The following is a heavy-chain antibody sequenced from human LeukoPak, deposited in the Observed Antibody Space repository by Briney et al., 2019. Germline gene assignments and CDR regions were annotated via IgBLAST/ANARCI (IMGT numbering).Heavy chain of an antibody. Sequence: PSQTLSLTCAVSGGSISSGGYSWSWIRQPPGKGLEWIGYIYYSGSTNYNPSLKSRVTISVDTSKNQFSLKLSSVTAADTAVYYCARDNWNYGDHWFDPWGQGTLVTVSS. D-gene: IGHD1-7*01. V-gene: IGHV4-30-4*07. CDR1: GGSISSGGYS. J-gene: IGHJ5*02. CDR2: IYYSGST. CDR3: ARDNWNYGDHWFDP.